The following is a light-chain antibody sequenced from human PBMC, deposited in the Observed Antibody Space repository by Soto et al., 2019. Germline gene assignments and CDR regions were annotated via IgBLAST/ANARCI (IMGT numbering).Light chain of an antibody. J-gene: IGKJ5*01. Sequence: DVVMPQTPLSLSVDPGQPASISCKSSQSILHITGETFLFWYHQKPGQSLQLLIYEVLTRVSGVSEKFSGSGPGTDFTVEISRLETDEVGSCACMQRTLLPPTFGQGTRL. CDR3: MQRTLLPPT. V-gene: IGKV2-29*03. CDR2: EVL. CDR1: QSILHITGETF.